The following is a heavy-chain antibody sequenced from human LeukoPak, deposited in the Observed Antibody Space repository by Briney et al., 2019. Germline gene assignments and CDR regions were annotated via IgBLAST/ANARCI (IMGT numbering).Heavy chain of an antibody. Sequence: QSSETLSLTCAVYGGSFSGYYWSWIRQAPGKGLEWVSSISGSGGSTYYADSVKGRFTISRDNSKNTLYLQMNSLRAEDTAVYFCAKAHEQYCSSASCYGGYFLHWGQGTLVTVSS. CDR1: GGSFSGYY. CDR3: AKAHEQYCSSASCYGGYFLH. V-gene: IGHV3-23*01. CDR2: ISGSGGST. D-gene: IGHD2-2*01. J-gene: IGHJ1*01.